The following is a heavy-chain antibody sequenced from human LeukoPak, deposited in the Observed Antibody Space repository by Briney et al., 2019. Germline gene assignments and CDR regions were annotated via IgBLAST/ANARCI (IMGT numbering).Heavy chain of an antibody. Sequence: ASVKVSCKASGYTFTSYDINWVRQATGQGLEWMGWMNPNSGNTGYAQKFQGRVTMTRNTSISTAYMELSSLRSEDTAVYYCARAQSSTNGYGIYYYYMDVWGKGTTVTISS. V-gene: IGHV1-8*01. J-gene: IGHJ6*03. CDR3: ARAQSSTNGYGIYYYYMDV. CDR1: GYTFTSYD. CDR2: MNPNSGNT. D-gene: IGHD2-2*01.